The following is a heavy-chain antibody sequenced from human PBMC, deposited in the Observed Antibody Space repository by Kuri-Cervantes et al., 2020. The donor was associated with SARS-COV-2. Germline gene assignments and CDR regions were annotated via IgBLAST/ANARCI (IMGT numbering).Heavy chain of an antibody. CDR1: GFNSNITD. J-gene: IGHJ4*02. D-gene: IGHD2-8*01. CDR2: ISYDGKNK. Sequence: GESLKISCAASGFNSNITDMHWVRQAPGKGLEWVAFISYDGKNKKCIASGKGRFTISRDSSQSTLYLQMESLRNEDTAMYFCTKDRLGVHDFWGQGTLVTVSS. CDR3: TKDRLGVHDF. V-gene: IGHV3-30*18.